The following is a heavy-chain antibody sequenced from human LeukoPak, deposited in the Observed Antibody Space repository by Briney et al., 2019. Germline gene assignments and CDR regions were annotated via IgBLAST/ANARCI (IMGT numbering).Heavy chain of an antibody. D-gene: IGHD3-3*01. CDR3: ARDSITIFEY. V-gene: IGHV4-61*02. CDR1: GGSISSGSYY. Sequence: SETLSLTCTVSGGSISSGSYYWSWIRQPAGKGLEWIGRIYTSGSTNYNPSLKSRVTISVDTSKNQFSLKLSSVTAADTAVYYCARDSITIFEYWGQGTLVTVSS. J-gene: IGHJ4*02. CDR2: IYTSGST.